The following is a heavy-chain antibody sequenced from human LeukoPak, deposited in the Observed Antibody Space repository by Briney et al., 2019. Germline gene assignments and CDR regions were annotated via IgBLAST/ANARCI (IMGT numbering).Heavy chain of an antibody. CDR2: IILIFGTA. J-gene: IGHJ6*03. V-gene: IGHV1-69*05. Sequence: ASLKVSCKASRGTFTSYAISWVRQAPGQGLEWMGRIILIFGTANCAQKSQGRFTITTDESTSTAYMKLSRLTSEATAGIYLAGTSHRYYYDYMDVWGKGTTVTVSS. CDR1: RGTFTSYA. CDR3: AGTSHRYYYDYMDV.